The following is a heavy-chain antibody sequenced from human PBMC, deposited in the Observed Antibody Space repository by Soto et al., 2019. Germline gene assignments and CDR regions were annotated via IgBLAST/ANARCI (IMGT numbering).Heavy chain of an antibody. V-gene: IGHV3-33*01. CDR3: ARAPKTVYDILTGYSWFDP. D-gene: IGHD3-9*01. CDR1: GFTFSSYG. CDR2: IWYDGSNK. Sequence: PGGSLRLSCASSGFTFSSYGMHLVRQAPGKGLEWVAVIWYDGSNKYYADSVKGRFTISRDNSKNTLYLQMNSLRAEDTAVYYCARAPKTVYDILTGYSWFDPWGQGTLVTVSS. J-gene: IGHJ5*02.